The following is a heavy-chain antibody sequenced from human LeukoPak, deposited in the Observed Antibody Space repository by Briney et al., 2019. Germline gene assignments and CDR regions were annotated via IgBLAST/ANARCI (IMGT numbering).Heavy chain of an antibody. CDR1: GGSFSGYY. CDR3: ARGPPRVVVTAIDDAFDI. Sequence: SETLSLTCAVYGGSFSGYYWSWIRQPPGKGLEWIGEINHSGSTNYNPSLKSRVTISVDTSKNQFSLKLSSVTAADTAVCYCARGPPRVVVTAIDDAFDIWGQGTMVTVSS. D-gene: IGHD2-21*02. V-gene: IGHV4-34*01. J-gene: IGHJ3*02. CDR2: INHSGST.